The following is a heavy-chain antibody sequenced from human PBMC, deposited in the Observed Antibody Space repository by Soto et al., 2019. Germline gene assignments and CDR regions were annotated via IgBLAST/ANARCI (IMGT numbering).Heavy chain of an antibody. J-gene: IGHJ5*02. CDR3: ARGYCSGGSCYTGWFDP. CDR2: ISGYNGNT. Sequence: QVQLVQSGAEVKKPGASVRVSCKASGYTFTSYGISWVRQAPGQGLEWMGWISGYNGNTNYAQKLQGRVTMTKDTSTSTANMELRSLRSDDTAVYYWARGYCSGGSCYTGWFDPWGQGTLVTVSS. CDR1: GYTFTSYG. D-gene: IGHD2-15*01. V-gene: IGHV1-18*01.